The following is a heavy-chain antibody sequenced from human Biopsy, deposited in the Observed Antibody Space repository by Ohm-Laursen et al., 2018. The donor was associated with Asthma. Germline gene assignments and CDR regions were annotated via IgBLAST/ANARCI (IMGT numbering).Heavy chain of an antibody. J-gene: IGHJ4*02. CDR1: GFTFRSYD. CDR3: ARDFGNRYSETHLEY. V-gene: IGHV3-33*08. D-gene: IGHD3-10*01. Sequence: SLRLSCAAAGFTFRSYDMHWVRQAPGKGLEWLALIWYDGINKFYADSVKGRITVSRDQSKSTLYLQINSLRADDTAVYYCARDFGNRYSETHLEYWGQGTLVTVSS. CDR2: IWYDGINK.